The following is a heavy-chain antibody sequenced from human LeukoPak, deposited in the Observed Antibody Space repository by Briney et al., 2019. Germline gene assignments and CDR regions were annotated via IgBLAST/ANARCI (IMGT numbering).Heavy chain of an antibody. CDR2: ISAYSGDT. CDR1: GYTFTSYG. J-gene: IGHJ3*02. CDR3: ARPSGPDAFDI. Sequence: ASVKVSCKASGYTFTSYGISWVRQAPGQGLEWMGWISAYSGDTNYAQKFQGRATMTTDTSTSTAYMELSSLRSEDTAVYYCARPSGPDAFDIWGQGTMVTVSS. D-gene: IGHD6-19*01. V-gene: IGHV1-18*01.